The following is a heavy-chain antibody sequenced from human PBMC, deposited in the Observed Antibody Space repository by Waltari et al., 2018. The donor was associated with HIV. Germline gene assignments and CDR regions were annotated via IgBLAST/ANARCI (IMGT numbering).Heavy chain of an antibody. J-gene: IGHJ6*02. CDR1: GFTFSNFA. CDR3: ARDPRVTFGFTTAGYYGMDV. Sequence: QVQLVESGGGVVQPGTSLTLSCAVSGFTFSNFALHCVRQSPGKRREWLAVLWSEGGEISYADSVKGRCTISKDSSQKTLYRHLTCVTAADTAVYYCARDPRVTFGFTTAGYYGMDVWGQGATVTVSS. D-gene: IGHD3-16*01. V-gene: IGHV3-33*01. CDR2: LWSEGGEI.